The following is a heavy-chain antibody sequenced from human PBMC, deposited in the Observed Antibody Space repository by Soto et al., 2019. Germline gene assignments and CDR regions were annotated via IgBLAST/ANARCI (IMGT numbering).Heavy chain of an antibody. J-gene: IGHJ4*02. Sequence: GGSLRLSCAASGFTFSNYAMTWVRQAPGKGLEWVSTISGSGDNTYYADSVKGRFTISRDNSRNTLFLQMNSLRAEDTAIYYCAKDRSSGGRCYNYWGQGTLVTVSS. CDR2: ISGSGDNT. CDR1: GFTFSNYA. V-gene: IGHV3-23*01. D-gene: IGHD2-15*01. CDR3: AKDRSSGGRCYNY.